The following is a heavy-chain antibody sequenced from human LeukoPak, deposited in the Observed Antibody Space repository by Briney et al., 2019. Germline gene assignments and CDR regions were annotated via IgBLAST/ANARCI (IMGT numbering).Heavy chain of an antibody. V-gene: IGHV4-30-4*08. CDR3: ARGEYYYGSGSPFDY. Sequence: SETLSLTCTVSGGSISSGDYYWSWIRQPPGKGLEWIGYIYYSGSTYYNPSLKSRVTISVDTSQNQFSLKLSSVTAADTAVYYCARGEYYYGSGSPFDYWGQGTLVTVST. D-gene: IGHD3-10*01. CDR1: GGSISSGDYY. CDR2: IYYSGST. J-gene: IGHJ4*02.